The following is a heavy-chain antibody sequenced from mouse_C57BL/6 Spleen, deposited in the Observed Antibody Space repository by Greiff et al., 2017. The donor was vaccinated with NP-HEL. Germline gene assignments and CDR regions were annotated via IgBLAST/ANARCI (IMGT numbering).Heavy chain of an antibody. CDR3: ARTHYYGSPYYFDY. V-gene: IGHV1-54*01. CDR2: INPGSGGT. CDR1: GYAFTNYL. D-gene: IGHD1-1*01. Sequence: QVQLQQSGAELVRPGTSVKVSCKASGYAFTNYLIEWVKQRPGQGLEWIGVINPGSGGTNYNEKFKGKATLTADKSSSTAYMQLSSLTSEDSAVYFCARTHYYGSPYYFDYWGQGTTLTVSS. J-gene: IGHJ2*01.